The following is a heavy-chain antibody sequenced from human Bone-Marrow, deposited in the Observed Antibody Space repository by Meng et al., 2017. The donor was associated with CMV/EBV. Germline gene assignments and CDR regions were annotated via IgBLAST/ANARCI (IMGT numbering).Heavy chain of an antibody. J-gene: IGHJ4*02. CDR2: INHSGST. CDR1: GGSFSGYY. D-gene: IGHD5-12*01. V-gene: IGHV4-34*01. Sequence: GSLRLSCAVYGGSFSGYYWSWIRQPPGKGLEWIGEINHSGSTNYNPSLKSRVTISVDTSKNQFSLKLSSVTAADTAVYYCARGGLYFDYWGQGTLVTASS. CDR3: ARGGLYFDY.